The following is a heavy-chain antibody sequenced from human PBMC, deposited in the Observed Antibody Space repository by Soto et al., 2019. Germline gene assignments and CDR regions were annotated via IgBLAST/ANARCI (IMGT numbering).Heavy chain of an antibody. V-gene: IGHV4-4*07. CDR3: ARDGGYYDYVWGSPRTGFDP. D-gene: IGHD3-16*01. CDR2: IYTSGST. Sequence: QVQLQESGPGLVKPSETLSLTCTVSGGSISSYYWSWIRQPAGKGLEWIGRIYTSGSTNYNPSLKSRVTMSVDTSKNQFSLKLSSVTAADTAVYYCARDGGYYDYVWGSPRTGFDPWGQGTLVTVSS. CDR1: GGSISSYY. J-gene: IGHJ5*02.